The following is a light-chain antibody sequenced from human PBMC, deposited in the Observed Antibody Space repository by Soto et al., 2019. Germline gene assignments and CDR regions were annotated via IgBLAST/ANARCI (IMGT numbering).Light chain of an antibody. V-gene: IGKV3-20*01. CDR2: GAS. Sequence: EIVLTQSPGALSLSPGERATLSCRASQSVSNSHSAWYQQKPGQAPRLLIYGASNRATGVSDRFSGSGSGTDFTLTITRLEPEDSAGYYCQQYDRSPLFGGGTKVEI. CDR3: QQYDRSPL. CDR1: QSVSNSH. J-gene: IGKJ4*01.